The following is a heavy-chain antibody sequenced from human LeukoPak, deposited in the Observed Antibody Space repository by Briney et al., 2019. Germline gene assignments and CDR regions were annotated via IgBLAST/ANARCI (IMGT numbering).Heavy chain of an antibody. CDR2: ISSSSSYI. CDR3: ARGLRLLWFGEANDY. D-gene: IGHD3-10*01. V-gene: IGHV3-21*01. Sequence: PGGSLRLSCAASGFTFSSYSMNWVRQAPGKGLEWVSSISSSSSYIYYAVSVKGRFTISRDNAKNSLYLQMNSLRAEDTAVYYCARGLRLLWFGEANDYWGQGTLVTVSS. CDR1: GFTFSSYS. J-gene: IGHJ4*02.